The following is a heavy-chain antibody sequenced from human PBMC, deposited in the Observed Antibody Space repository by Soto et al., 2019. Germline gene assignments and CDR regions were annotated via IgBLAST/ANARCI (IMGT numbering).Heavy chain of an antibody. V-gene: IGHV1-18*04. CDR3: ATSYDSWFDP. CDR1: GYPFIKYG. D-gene: IGHD5-12*01. J-gene: IGHJ5*02. CDR2: IKVDSGYT. Sequence: QLQLVQSAAEVKKPGASVRVSCKASGYPFIKYGISWIRQAPEQGLEWMGWIKVDSGYTNYAQKFPARVTMTTDTSSDPAFMEVGSLGSDVTAVYYCATSYDSWFDPWGQGTLVSVSS.